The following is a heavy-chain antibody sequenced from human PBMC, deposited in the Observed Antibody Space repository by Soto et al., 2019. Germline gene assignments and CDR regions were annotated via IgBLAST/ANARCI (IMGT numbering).Heavy chain of an antibody. V-gene: IGHV3-23*01. CDR1: GFTFSSYA. D-gene: IGHD5-12*01. Sequence: GGSLRLSCAASGFTFSSYAMSWVRQAPGKGLEWVSAISGSGGSTYYADSVKGRFTISRDNSKNTLYLQMNSLRAEDTAVYYCAKGVAFMVATYYFDYWGQGTLVTVSS. J-gene: IGHJ4*02. CDR2: ISGSGGST. CDR3: AKGVAFMVATYYFDY.